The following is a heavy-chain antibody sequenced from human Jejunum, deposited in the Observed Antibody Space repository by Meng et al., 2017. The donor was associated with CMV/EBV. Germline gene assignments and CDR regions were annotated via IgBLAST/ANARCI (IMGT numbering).Heavy chain of an antibody. CDR1: GGSFSHYY. J-gene: IGHJ5*02. D-gene: IGHD1-14*01. CDR2: INQSVGS. V-gene: IGHV4-34*01. CDR3: ARGGGINRWFDP. Sequence: QVHLQQWGAGLLKPSETRSLTCAVSGGSFSHYYWTWIRQSPGKGLEWIGEINQSVGSNYNPSLKSRVTMSLDTSKNHFSLKLDSVTAADTAVYYCARGGGINRWFDPWGQGTLVTVSS.